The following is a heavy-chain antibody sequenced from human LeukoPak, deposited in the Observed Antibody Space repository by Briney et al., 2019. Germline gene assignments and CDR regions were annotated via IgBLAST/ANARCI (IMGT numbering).Heavy chain of an antibody. J-gene: IGHJ3*02. CDR3: ARGDYYYDSTDLGAFDI. D-gene: IGHD3-22*01. V-gene: IGHV4-39*01. CDR2: IYYSGNT. Sequence: SETLSLTCIVSGGSISRSNYYWGWIRQSPGKGLEWIGSIYYSGNTYYNPSLKSRVTISVDTSKNQFSQKLSSVTAADTAVYYCARGDYYYDSTDLGAFDIWGQGTMVTASS. CDR1: GGSISRSNYY.